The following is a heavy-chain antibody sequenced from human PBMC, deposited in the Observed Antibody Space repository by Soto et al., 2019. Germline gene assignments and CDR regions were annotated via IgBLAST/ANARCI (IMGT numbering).Heavy chain of an antibody. CDR2: ISWKDEK. Sequence: ASCPMLVNPTPTLTVTCTFSGFSLSTSGAGVGWIRQSPGKAPEWLALISWKDEKRYNPSLRSRLTITKDTSNNQVVHTMTDLDPVDTATYFSAHRYGGNHYRWYFDYWGQGTLVTVSS. V-gene: IGHV2-5*01. CDR3: AHRYGGNHYRWYFDY. D-gene: IGHD3-16*02. CDR1: GFSLSTSGAG. J-gene: IGHJ4*02.